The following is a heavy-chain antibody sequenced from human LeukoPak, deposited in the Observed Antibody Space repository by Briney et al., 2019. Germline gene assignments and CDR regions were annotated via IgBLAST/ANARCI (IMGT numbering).Heavy chain of an antibody. CDR2: INHSGST. Sequence: KTSETLSLTCAVYGGSFSGYYWSWIRQPPGKGLEWIGEINHSGSTNYNPSLKSRVTISVDTSKNQFSLKVSSVTAADTAVYYCARLGQWLAFDPWGQGTLVTVSS. V-gene: IGHV4-34*01. CDR1: GGSFSGYY. D-gene: IGHD6-19*01. J-gene: IGHJ5*02. CDR3: ARLGQWLAFDP.